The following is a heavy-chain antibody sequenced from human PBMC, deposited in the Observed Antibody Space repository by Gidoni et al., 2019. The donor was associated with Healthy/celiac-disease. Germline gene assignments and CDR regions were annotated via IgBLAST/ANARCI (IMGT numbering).Heavy chain of an antibody. V-gene: IGHV3-30*18. D-gene: IGHD3-22*01. J-gene: IGHJ4*02. CDR2: ISYDGSNK. CDR1: GFTFSSYG. CDR3: AKDRGLTMIFYYFDY. Sequence: QVQLVESGGGVVQPGRSLRLSCAASGFTFSSYGMHWVRQAPGKGLEWVAVISYDGSNKYYADSVKGRFTISRDNSKNTLYLQMNSLRAEDTAVYYCAKDRGLTMIFYYFDYWGQGTLVTVSS.